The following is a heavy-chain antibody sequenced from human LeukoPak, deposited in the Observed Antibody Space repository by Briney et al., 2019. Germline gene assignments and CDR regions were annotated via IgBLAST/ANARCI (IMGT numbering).Heavy chain of an antibody. Sequence: ASVKVSCKASGYTFTSYGISWVRQAPGQGLEWMGWISIYNGKTNYAQKLRGRVTMTTDTSTSTAYMELSRLRSDDTAVYYCARERVEYYDFWSGYYRSLSDYWGQGTLVTVSS. J-gene: IGHJ4*02. CDR2: ISIYNGKT. D-gene: IGHD3-3*01. CDR1: GYTFTSYG. V-gene: IGHV1-18*01. CDR3: ARERVEYYDFWSGYYRSLSDY.